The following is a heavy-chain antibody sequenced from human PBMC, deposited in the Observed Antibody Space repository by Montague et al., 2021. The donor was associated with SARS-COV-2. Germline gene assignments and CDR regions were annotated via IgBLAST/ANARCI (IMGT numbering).Heavy chain of an antibody. D-gene: IGHD1-26*01. Sequence: PALVKPTQTLTLTCTFSGFSLSTSGVGVGWIRQPPGKALEWLALIYWDDDKRYSPSLKSRLTITKDTSKNQVVLTMTNMDPVDTATYYCAHRPRWKLLQGEYFQHWGQGTLVTVSS. J-gene: IGHJ1*01. CDR3: AHRPRWKLLQGEYFQH. CDR2: IYWDDDK. CDR1: GFSLSTSGVG. V-gene: IGHV2-5*02.